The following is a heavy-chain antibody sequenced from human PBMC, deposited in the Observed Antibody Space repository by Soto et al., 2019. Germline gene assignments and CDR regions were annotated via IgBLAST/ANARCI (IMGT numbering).Heavy chain of an antibody. CDR3: AGEINSNYYDSSGYQYYFDY. CDR2: IYYSGST. D-gene: IGHD3-22*01. J-gene: IGHJ4*02. Sequence: PSETLSLTCTVSGGSISSGDYYWSWIRQPPGKGLEWIGYIYYSGSTYYNPSLKSRVTISVDTSKNQFSLKLSSVTAADTAVYYCAGEINSNYYDSSGYQYYFDYWGQGTLVTVSS. V-gene: IGHV4-30-4*01. CDR1: GGSISSGDYY.